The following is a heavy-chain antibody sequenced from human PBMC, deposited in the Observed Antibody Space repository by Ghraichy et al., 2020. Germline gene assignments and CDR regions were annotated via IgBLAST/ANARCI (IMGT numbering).Heavy chain of an antibody. Sequence: SETLSLTCTVSGGSISSSSYYWGWIRQPPGKGLEWIGSIYYSGSTYYNPSLKSRVTISVDTSKNQFSLKLSSVTAADTAVYYCAPIQYSSSWFDWFDPWGQGTLVTVSS. CDR2: IYYSGST. D-gene: IGHD6-13*01. CDR3: APIQYSSSWFDWFDP. V-gene: IGHV4-39*01. CDR1: GGSISSSSYY. J-gene: IGHJ5*02.